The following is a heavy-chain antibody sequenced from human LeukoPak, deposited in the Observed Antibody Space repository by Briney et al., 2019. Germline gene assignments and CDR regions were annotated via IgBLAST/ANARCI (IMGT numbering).Heavy chain of an antibody. J-gene: IGHJ4*02. CDR2: INAGNGDT. CDR3: ARARGYSYGYSDY. CDR1: GYTFTSYA. D-gene: IGHD5-18*01. Sequence: GASVKVSCKASGYTFTSYALHWVRQAPGQRLEWMGWINAGNGDTKYSQKFQGRVTMTRNTSKSTAYMELSSLTSEDWAVYYCARARGYSYGYSDYWGQGTLVTVSS. V-gene: IGHV1-3*01.